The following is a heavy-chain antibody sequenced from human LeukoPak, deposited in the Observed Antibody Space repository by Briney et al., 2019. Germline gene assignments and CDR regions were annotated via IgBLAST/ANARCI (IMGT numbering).Heavy chain of an antibody. V-gene: IGHV3-23*01. CDR3: TGCGRIRCSLDSIDF. J-gene: IGHJ4*02. CDR2: ISGSGGST. Sequence: PGGSLRLSCVASGLTFSSYAMSWVRQAPGKGLEWVSTISGSGGSTYYADSVKGRFTISRDNSKNTLYLQMNSLKTEDTAVYYCTGCGRIRCSLDSIDFWGQGTLVTVSS. CDR1: GLTFSSYA. D-gene: IGHD1-26*01.